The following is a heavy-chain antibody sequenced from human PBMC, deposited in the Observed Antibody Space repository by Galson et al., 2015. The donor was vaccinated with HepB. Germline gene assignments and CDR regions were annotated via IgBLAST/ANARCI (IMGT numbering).Heavy chain of an antibody. Sequence: SLRLSCAASGFTFSEHYMDWVRQAPGKGLEWVGRIRRRANSYTTEYAASVRGRFTISRDDLKTSLSLQMNSLKTEDTAVYYCARVTEGSGGYYAFDTWGQGTMVTVSS. D-gene: IGHD3-10*01. CDR1: GFTFSEHY. V-gene: IGHV3-72*01. J-gene: IGHJ3*02. CDR3: ARVTEGSGGYYAFDT. CDR2: IRRRANSYTT.